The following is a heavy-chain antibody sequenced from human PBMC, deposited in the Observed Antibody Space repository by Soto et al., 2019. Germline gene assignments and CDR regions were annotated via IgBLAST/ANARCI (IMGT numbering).Heavy chain of an antibody. CDR3: ARGPESSSWYYYYYYGMDF. Sequence: SETLSLTCAVYGGSFSGYYWSWIRQPPGKGLEWIGEINHSGSTNYNPFLKSRVTISVDTSKNQFSLKLSSVTAADTAVYYCARGPESSSWYYYYYYGMDFWGQGTTVTVSS. J-gene: IGHJ6*02. CDR1: GGSFSGYY. V-gene: IGHV4-34*01. CDR2: INHSGST. D-gene: IGHD6-13*01.